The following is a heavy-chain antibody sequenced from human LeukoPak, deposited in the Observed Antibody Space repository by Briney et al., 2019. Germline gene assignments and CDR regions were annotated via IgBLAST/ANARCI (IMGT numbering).Heavy chain of an antibody. J-gene: IGHJ5*02. V-gene: IGHV1-2*02. CDR3: ARDYYGDYVGNWFDP. Sequence: GASVKVSCKASGYTFTGYYMHWVRQAPGQGLEWMGWINPNSGGTNYAQKFQGRVTMTRDTSISTAYMKLSRLRSDDTAVYYCARDYYGDYVGNWFDPWGQGTLVTVSS. CDR1: GYTFTGYY. CDR2: INPNSGGT. D-gene: IGHD4-17*01.